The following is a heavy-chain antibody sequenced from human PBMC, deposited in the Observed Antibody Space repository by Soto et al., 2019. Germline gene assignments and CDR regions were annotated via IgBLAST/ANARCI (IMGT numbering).Heavy chain of an antibody. CDR2: INHSGST. V-gene: IGHV4-34*01. D-gene: IGHD3-10*01. J-gene: IGHJ4*02. CDR1: GGSFSGYY. Sequence: QVQLQQWGAGLLKPSETLSLTCAVYGGSFSGYYWSWIRQPPGKGLEWIGEINHSGSTNYNPSLKRRVTISVDTSKNQFSLKLSSVTAADTAVYYCARGSDYYGSGSYYTPGYYFDYWGQGTLVTVSS. CDR3: ARGSDYYGSGSYYTPGYYFDY.